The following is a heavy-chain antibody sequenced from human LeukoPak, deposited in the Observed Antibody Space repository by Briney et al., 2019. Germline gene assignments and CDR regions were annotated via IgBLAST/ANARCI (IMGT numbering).Heavy chain of an antibody. CDR1: GGSISNYY. CDR3: AKGGPEASAGLSWFDP. Sequence: SETLSLTCTVSGGSISNYYWYWMRQPPGKGLEWIAYTYYSGNPNYNPSLKGRATISVDTSKNQFSLKLSSVTAADTAVYYCAKGGPEASAGLSWFDPWGQGTLVTVSS. V-gene: IGHV4-59*01. D-gene: IGHD1-14*01. CDR2: TYYSGNP. J-gene: IGHJ5*02.